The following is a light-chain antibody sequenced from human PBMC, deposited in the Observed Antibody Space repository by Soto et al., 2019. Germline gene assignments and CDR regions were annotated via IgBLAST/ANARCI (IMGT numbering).Light chain of an antibody. Sequence: DIQMTQSPSSVSASVGDSVTITCRASQGVSDWVAWYQQKPGEAPKLLIYGSSSLLSGVPSRFSGTRSGTDFTLTISSLQPDDFATYYCQQYNSYSTFGGGTKVDIK. CDR2: GSS. V-gene: IGKV1D-16*01. CDR1: QGVSDW. CDR3: QQYNSYST. J-gene: IGKJ4*01.